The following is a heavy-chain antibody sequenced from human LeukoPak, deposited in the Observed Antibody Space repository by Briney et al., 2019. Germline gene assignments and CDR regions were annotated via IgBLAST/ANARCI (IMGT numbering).Heavy chain of an antibody. J-gene: IGHJ4*02. D-gene: IGHD6-6*01. Sequence: PSETLSLTCTVSGGSISSYYWSWIRQPPGKGLEWIGYIYYSGSTNYNPSLKSRVTISVDTSKNQFSLKLSSVTAADTAVYYCATLPIAARPWSQKGGFDYWGQGTLVTVSS. CDR3: ATLPIAARPWSQKGGFDY. V-gene: IGHV4-59*01. CDR2: IYYSGST. CDR1: GGSISSYY.